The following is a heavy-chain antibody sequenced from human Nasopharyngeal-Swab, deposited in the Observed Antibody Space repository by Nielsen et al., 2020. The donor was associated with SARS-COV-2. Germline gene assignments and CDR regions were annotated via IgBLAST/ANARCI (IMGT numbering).Heavy chain of an antibody. V-gene: IGHV4-34*01. CDR1: GGSFSDYY. CDR2: INHSGST. J-gene: IGHJ4*02. CDR3: ARDYLIAAAGTGLGY. D-gene: IGHD6-13*01. Sequence: SETLSLTCAVYGGSFSDYYWSWIRQPPGKGLEWIGEINHSGSTNYNPSLKSRVTISVDTSKNQFSLKLSSVTAADTAVYYCARDYLIAAAGTGLGYWGQGTLVTVSS.